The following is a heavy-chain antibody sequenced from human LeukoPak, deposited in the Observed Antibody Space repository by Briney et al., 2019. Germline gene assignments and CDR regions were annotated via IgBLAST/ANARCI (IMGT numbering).Heavy chain of an antibody. J-gene: IGHJ3*02. CDR3: ARGPPYSGSYYGDAFDI. D-gene: IGHD1-26*01. Sequence: SETLSLTCTVSGGSVSSGSYYWSWIRQPPGKGLEWIGYIYYSGSTNYNPSLKSRVTISVDTSKNQFSLKLSSVTAADTAVYYCARGPPYSGSYYGDAFDIWGQGTMVTVSS. CDR2: IYYSGST. V-gene: IGHV4-61*01. CDR1: GGSVSSGSYY.